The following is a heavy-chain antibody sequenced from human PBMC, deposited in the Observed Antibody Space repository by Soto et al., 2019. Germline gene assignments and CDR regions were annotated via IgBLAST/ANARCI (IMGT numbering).Heavy chain of an antibody. J-gene: IGHJ4*02. CDR1: GGSFSGYY. Sequence: QVQLQQWGAGLLKPSETLSLTCAVYGGSFSGYYWSWIRQPPGKGLEWIGEINHSGSTNYNPSPKSRVTISVDTSKNQFSLKLSSVTAADTAVYYCARGWLAAAGRSKNDYWGQGTLVTVSS. CDR3: ARGWLAAAGRSKNDY. CDR2: INHSGST. V-gene: IGHV4-34*01. D-gene: IGHD6-13*01.